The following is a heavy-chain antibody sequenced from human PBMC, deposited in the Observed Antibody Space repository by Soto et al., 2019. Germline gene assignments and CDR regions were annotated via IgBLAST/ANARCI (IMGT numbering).Heavy chain of an antibody. CDR2: FYYSGST. D-gene: IGHD1-1*01. CDR1: GVSISSYY. Sequence: SETLSLTCTVSGVSISSYYWSWIRQPPGKGLEWIGYFYYSGSTKYNPSLKSRVTILEDTSKNQFSLKLNSVTAADTAVYYCAREGRMGTFDYWGQGALVTVSS. CDR3: AREGRMGTFDY. J-gene: IGHJ4*02. V-gene: IGHV4-59*01.